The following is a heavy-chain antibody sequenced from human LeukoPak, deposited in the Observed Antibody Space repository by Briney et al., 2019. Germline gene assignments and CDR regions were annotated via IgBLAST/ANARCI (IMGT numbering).Heavy chain of an antibody. CDR3: AREPSRGWNQAAFDI. V-gene: IGHV4-59*10. Sequence: SETLSLTCAVYGGSFSGYYWSWIRQPPGKGLEWIGRIYISGSTNYNPSLKSRVTISVDTSKNQFSLKLSSVTAADTAVYYCAREPSRGWNQAAFDIWGQGTMVTVSS. CDR1: GGSFSGYY. J-gene: IGHJ3*02. D-gene: IGHD1-1*01. CDR2: IYISGST.